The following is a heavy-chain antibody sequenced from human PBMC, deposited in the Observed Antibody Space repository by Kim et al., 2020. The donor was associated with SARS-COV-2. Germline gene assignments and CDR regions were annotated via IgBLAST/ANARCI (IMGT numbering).Heavy chain of an antibody. J-gene: IGHJ4*02. CDR3: AREEGLWFGELSPPDY. Sequence: GGSLRLSCAASGFTFSSYWMHWVRQAPGKGLVWVSRINSDGSSTSYADSVKGRFTISRDNAKNTLYLQMNSLRAEDTAVCYCAREEGLWFGELSPPDYWGQGTLVTVSS. CDR2: INSDGSST. V-gene: IGHV3-74*01. D-gene: IGHD3-10*01. CDR1: GFTFSSYW.